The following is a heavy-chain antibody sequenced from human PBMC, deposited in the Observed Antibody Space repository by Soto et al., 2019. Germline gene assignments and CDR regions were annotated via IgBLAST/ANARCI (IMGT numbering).Heavy chain of an antibody. V-gene: IGHV4-39*01. Sequence: SETLSLTCTVSGGSISSSSYYWGWIRQPPGKGLEWIGSIYYSGSTYYNPSLKSRVTISVDTSKNQFSLKLSSVTAAGTAVYYCARHLFSRSRYCTNGVCYNWFDPWGQGTLVTVSS. CDR1: GGSISSSSYY. CDR2: IYYSGST. J-gene: IGHJ5*02. D-gene: IGHD2-8*01. CDR3: ARHLFSRSRYCTNGVCYNWFDP.